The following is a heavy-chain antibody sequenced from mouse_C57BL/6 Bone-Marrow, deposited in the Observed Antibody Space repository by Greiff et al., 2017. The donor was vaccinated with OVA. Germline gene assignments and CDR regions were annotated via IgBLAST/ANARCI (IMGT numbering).Heavy chain of an antibody. CDR1: GYTFTDYN. J-gene: IGHJ4*01. D-gene: IGHD4-1*01. CDR2: INPNNGGT. CDR3: ARLDWDEDAMDY. V-gene: IGHV1-18*01. Sequence: EVKLMESGPELVKPGASVKIPCKASGYTFTDYNMDWVKQSHGKSLEWIGDINPNNGGTIYNQKFKGKATLTVDKSSSTAYMELRSLTSEDTAVYYCARLDWDEDAMDYWGQGTSVTVSS.